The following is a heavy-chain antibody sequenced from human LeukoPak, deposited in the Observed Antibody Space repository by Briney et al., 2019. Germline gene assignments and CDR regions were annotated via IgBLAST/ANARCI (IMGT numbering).Heavy chain of an antibody. CDR1: GGSLSGYY. D-gene: IGHD2-15*01. CDR2: INHSGST. J-gene: IGHJ6*03. CDR3: ARHSRPSWLNYYYYYYMDV. V-gene: IGHV4-34*01. Sequence: SEPLSLTCAVCGGSLSGYYWRWLRRPRGKGLEWIGEINHSGSTNYNPSLKSRVTISVDTSKNQFALKLSSLTAADTAVYYCARHSRPSWLNYYYYYYMDVWGKGTTVTVSS.